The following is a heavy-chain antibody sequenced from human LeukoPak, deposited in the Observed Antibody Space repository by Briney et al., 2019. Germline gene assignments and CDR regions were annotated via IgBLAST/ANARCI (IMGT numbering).Heavy chain of an antibody. V-gene: IGHV3-21*01. CDR3: ARGGLDLSSSDY. D-gene: IGHD6-6*01. J-gene: IGHJ4*02. CDR2: ISSSSNYI. CDR1: GFTFSSYS. Sequence: KPGGSRRLSCAASGFTFSSYSMNWVRQAPGKGLEWVSSISSSSNYIYYADSVKGRFTISRDNAKNSLYLQMNSLRAEDTAVYYCARGGLDLSSSDYWGQGTLVTVSS.